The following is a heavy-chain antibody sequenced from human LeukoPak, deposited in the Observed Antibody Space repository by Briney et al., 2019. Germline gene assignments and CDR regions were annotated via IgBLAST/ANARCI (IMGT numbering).Heavy chain of an antibody. V-gene: IGHV6-1*01. CDR2: TFYRSKWYS. J-gene: IGHJ4*02. CDR3: ARGVPSSSSWFRY. D-gene: IGHD6-13*01. CDR1: GDSVSSNSGA. Sequence: SQTLSLTCVISGDSVSSNSGAWNWIRQSPSRGLEWLGRTFYRSKWYSDYAVSVKSRITINPDTSKNQFSLQLNSVTPEDTAVYYCARGVPSSSSWFRYWGQGILVTVSS.